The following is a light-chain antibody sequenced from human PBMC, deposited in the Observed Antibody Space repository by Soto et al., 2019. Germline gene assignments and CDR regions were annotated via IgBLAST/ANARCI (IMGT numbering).Light chain of an antibody. CDR3: HRANSFPFS. CDR1: QGISSW. CDR2: AAS. V-gene: IGKV1D-12*01. Sequence: DVQMTQSPSSVSASVGDRVTSTCRASQGISSWLAWYQQKPGKAPKLLIYAASSLQSGVPSRFSGSGSGTECTVTISSLQREDFASYYCHRANSFPFSVGPGTKVDIK. J-gene: IGKJ3*01.